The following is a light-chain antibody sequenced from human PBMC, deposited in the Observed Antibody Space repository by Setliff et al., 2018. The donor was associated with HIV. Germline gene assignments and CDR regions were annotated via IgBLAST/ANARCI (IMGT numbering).Light chain of an antibody. CDR2: DVS. Sequence: QSVLTQPASVSGSPGQSITISCTGTSSDVGGHNYVSWYQQHPGKAPKLIIYDVSNRPSGASNRFPGSKSGNTASLTISGLQAEDEADYYCSSYTNTPLYVFGTGTKVTV. CDR3: SSYTNTPLYV. J-gene: IGLJ1*01. CDR1: SSDVGGHNY. V-gene: IGLV2-14*03.